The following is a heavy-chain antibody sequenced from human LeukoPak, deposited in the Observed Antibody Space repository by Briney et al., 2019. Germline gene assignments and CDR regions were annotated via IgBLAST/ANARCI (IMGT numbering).Heavy chain of an antibody. Sequence: GASVKVSCKASGYTLTSYDINWVRQATGQGLEWMGWMNPNSGNTGYAQKFQGRVTITRNTSISTAYMELSSLRSEDTAVYYCARYGKNYYDSSGYFSFDYWGQGTPVTVSS. CDR1: GYTLTSYD. V-gene: IGHV1-8*03. CDR3: ARYGKNYYDSSGYFSFDY. CDR2: MNPNSGNT. J-gene: IGHJ4*02. D-gene: IGHD3-22*01.